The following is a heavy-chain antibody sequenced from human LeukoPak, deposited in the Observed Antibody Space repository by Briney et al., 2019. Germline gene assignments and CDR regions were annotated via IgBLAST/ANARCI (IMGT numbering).Heavy chain of an antibody. CDR2: IYYSGST. J-gene: IGHJ4*02. V-gene: IGHV4-59*01. CDR3: ASAEAVAYYYGSGSYYIPRD. CDR1: GGSISSYY. Sequence: SETLSLTCTVSGGSISSYYWSWIRQPPGKGLEWIGYIYYSGSTNYNPSLKSRVTISVDTSKNQFSLKLSSVTAADTAVYYCASAEAVAYYYGSGSYYIPRDWGQGTLVTVSS. D-gene: IGHD3-10*01.